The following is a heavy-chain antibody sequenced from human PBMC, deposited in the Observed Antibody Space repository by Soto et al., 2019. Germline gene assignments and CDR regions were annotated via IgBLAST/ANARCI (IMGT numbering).Heavy chain of an antibody. CDR1: GGYSINHY. J-gene: IGHJ6*02. D-gene: IGHD5-18*01. Sequence: TQSITYTVAGGYSINHYGSWIRKHQGKGVEWIGYIYYSGSTNYNPSLKSRVTISVDTSKNQFSLKLSSVTAADTAVYYCARDPGRGYSYGTVYYYYYGMDVWGQGTTVTVFS. V-gene: IGHV4-59*11. CDR3: ARDPGRGYSYGTVYYYYYGMDV. CDR2: IYYSGST.